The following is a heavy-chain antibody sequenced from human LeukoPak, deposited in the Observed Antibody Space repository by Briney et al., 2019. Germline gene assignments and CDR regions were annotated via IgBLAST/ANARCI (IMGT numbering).Heavy chain of an antibody. Sequence: GGSLRLSCAASGFTFSNYWMHWVRQAPGKGLVWVSRINSDGINTSYADSVKGRFTISRDNAKNTLNLQMNSLRAEDTAVYYCARAGLSGFLRTTGYYYYYYMDVWGKGTTVTVSS. V-gene: IGHV3-74*01. CDR2: INSDGINT. CDR3: ARAGLSGFLRTTGYYYYYYMDV. CDR1: GFTFSNYW. D-gene: IGHD1-14*01. J-gene: IGHJ6*03.